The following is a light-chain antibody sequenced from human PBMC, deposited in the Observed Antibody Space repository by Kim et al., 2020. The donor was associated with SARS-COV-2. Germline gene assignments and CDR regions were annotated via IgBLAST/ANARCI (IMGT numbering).Light chain of an antibody. Sequence: GKAVTISCTRIRRSIDDNYVQWYQQRPGGVPTTVIYEDDQRPSGVSDRFSGSIDNSSDSASLTISGLRTEDEADYYCQSYNRDNVLFGGGTQLTVL. J-gene: IGLJ2*01. CDR2: EDD. CDR3: QSYNRDNVL. CDR1: RRSIDDNY. V-gene: IGLV6-57*03.